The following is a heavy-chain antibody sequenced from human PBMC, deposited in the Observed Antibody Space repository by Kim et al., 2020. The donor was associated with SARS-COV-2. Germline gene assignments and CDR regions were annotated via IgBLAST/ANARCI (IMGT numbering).Heavy chain of an antibody. CDR1: GGSVSSGSYY. CDR3: ARALRDGYNFLLSYYFDY. Sequence: SETLSLTCTVSGGSVSSGSYYWSWIRQPPGKGLEWIGYIYYSGSTNYNPSLKSRVTISVDTSKNQFSLKLSSVTAADTAVYYCARALRDGYNFLLSYYFDYWGQGTLVTVSS. V-gene: IGHV4-61*01. J-gene: IGHJ4*02. CDR2: IYYSGST. D-gene: IGHD5-12*01.